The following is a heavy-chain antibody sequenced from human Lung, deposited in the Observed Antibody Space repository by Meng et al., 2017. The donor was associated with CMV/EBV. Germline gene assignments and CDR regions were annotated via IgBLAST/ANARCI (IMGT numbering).Heavy chain of an antibody. CDR1: GGSVSSGSYY. Sequence: SETLSLTXTVSGGSVSSGSYYWSWIRQPPGKGLEWIGYIYYSGSTNYNPSLKSRVTISIDTSKNQFSLKLSSVTAADTAMYYCARGNSGHSFYYYGLDVWGQGTTVTVSS. D-gene: IGHD5-12*01. J-gene: IGHJ6*02. V-gene: IGHV4-61*01. CDR3: ARGNSGHSFYYYGLDV. CDR2: IYYSGST.